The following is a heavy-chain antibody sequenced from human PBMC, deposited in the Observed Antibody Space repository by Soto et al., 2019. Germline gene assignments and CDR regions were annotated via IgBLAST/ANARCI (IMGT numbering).Heavy chain of an antibody. D-gene: IGHD3-22*01. CDR3: ASAYYYDSSGYWSPYYFDY. V-gene: IGHV4-31*03. CDR1: GGSICSGGYY. CDR2: IYYSGST. Sequence: SESLSLTCTVSGGSICSGGYYWSWIRQHPGKGLEWIGYIYYSGSTYYNPSLKSRVTISVDTSKNQFSLKLSSVTAADTAVYYCASAYYYDSSGYWSPYYFDYWGQGTLVTVSS. J-gene: IGHJ4*02.